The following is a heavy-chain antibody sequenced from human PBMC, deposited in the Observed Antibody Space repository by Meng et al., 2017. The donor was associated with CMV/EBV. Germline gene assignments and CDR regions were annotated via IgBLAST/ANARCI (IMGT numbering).Heavy chain of an antibody. CDR3: ARSLQTSIGYGDYGDY. CDR2: MNPNSGNT. D-gene: IGHD4-17*01. Sequence: ASVKVSCKASGYTFTSYDINWVRQATGQGLEWMGWMNPNSGNTGYAQKFQGRVTMTRNTSISTAYMELSSLRSEDTAVYYCARSLQTSIGYGDYGDYWGHGTLVTVSS. CDR1: GYTFTSYD. J-gene: IGHJ4*01. V-gene: IGHV1-8*01.